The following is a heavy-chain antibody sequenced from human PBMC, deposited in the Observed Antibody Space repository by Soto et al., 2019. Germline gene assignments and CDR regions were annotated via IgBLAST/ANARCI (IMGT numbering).Heavy chain of an antibody. D-gene: IGHD3-3*01. CDR1: GFTFSSYA. Sequence: GGSLRLSCAASGFTFSSYAMHWVRQAPGKGLEYVSAISSNGGSTYYANSVKGRFTISRDNSKNTLYLQMGSLRAEDMAVYYCARDAPRGFGVVIIGQSDYWGQGTLVTVSS. CDR2: ISSNGGST. J-gene: IGHJ4*02. V-gene: IGHV3-64*01. CDR3: ARDAPRGFGVVIIGQSDY.